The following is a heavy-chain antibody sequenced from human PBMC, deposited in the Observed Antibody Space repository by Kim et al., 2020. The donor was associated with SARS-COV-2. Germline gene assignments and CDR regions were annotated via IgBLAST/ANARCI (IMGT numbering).Heavy chain of an antibody. J-gene: IGHJ5*02. D-gene: IGHD6-13*01. CDR2: IYSGGST. V-gene: IGHV3-53*04. CDR1: GFTVSSNY. Sequence: GGSLRLSCAASGFTVSSNYMSWVRQAPGKGLEWVSVIYSGGSTYYADSVKGRFTISRHNSKNTLYLQMNSLRAEDTAVYYCARLVVDSSSWGGVDPWGQGTLVTVSS. CDR3: ARLVVDSSSWGGVDP.